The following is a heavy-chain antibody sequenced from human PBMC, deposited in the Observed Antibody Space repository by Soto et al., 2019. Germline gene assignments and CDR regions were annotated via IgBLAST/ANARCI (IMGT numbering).Heavy chain of an antibody. J-gene: IGHJ4*02. Sequence: GGSLRLSCAAFGFTFSSYAMHWVRQAPGKGLEYVSAISSNGGSTYYANSVKGRFTISRDNSKNTLYLQMGSLRAEDMAVYYCARGSGGTMVRGVIRDGFDYWGQGTLVTVSS. CDR3: ARGSGGTMVRGVIRDGFDY. CDR2: ISSNGGST. CDR1: GFTFSSYA. V-gene: IGHV3-64*01. D-gene: IGHD3-10*01.